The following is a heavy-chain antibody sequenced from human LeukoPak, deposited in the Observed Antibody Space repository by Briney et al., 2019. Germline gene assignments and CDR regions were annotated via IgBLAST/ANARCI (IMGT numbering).Heavy chain of an antibody. D-gene: IGHD6-19*01. CDR2: IYPGDSDT. V-gene: IGHV5-51*01. J-gene: IGHJ4*02. Sequence: GESLKISCKGSGYIFTSYWIGWVRQMPRKGLEWMGIIYPGDSDTRYSPSFQGQVTISADKSISTAYLQWSSLKASDTAMYYCARLFAAVAVTLPYDYDWGQGTLVTVSS. CDR1: GYIFTSYW. CDR3: ARLFAAVAVTLPYDYD.